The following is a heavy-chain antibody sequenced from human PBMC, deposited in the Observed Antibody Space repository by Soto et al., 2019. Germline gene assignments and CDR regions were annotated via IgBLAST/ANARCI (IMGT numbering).Heavy chain of an antibody. CDR3: ARVDGGDYYYGMDV. Sequence: SETLSVTWTVSGGSISSYYWSRIRQPPGKGLEWIGYIYYSGSTNYNPSLKSRVTISVDTSKNQFSLKLSSVTAADTAVYYCARVDGGDYYYGMDVWGQGTTVTVSS. CDR2: IYYSGST. CDR1: GGSISSYY. V-gene: IGHV4-59*01. J-gene: IGHJ6*02. D-gene: IGHD4-17*01.